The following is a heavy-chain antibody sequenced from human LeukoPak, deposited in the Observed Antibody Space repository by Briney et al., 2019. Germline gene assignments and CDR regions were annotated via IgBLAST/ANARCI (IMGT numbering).Heavy chain of an antibody. CDR1: GGSISSSSYY. D-gene: IGHD3-10*01. Sequence: PSETLSLTCTVSGGSISSSSYYWGWIRQPPGKGLEWIGSIYYSGSTYYNPSLKSRVTISVDTSKNQFSLKLSSVTAADTAVYYCARESRIYYGSGRSYYYMDVWGKGTTVTVSS. J-gene: IGHJ6*03. CDR2: IYYSGST. CDR3: ARESRIYYGSGRSYYYMDV. V-gene: IGHV4-39*07.